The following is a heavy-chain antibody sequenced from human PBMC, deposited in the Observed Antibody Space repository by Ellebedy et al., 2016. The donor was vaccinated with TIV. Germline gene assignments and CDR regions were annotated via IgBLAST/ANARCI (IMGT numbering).Heavy chain of an antibody. Sequence: GGSLRLSXAASGFTFSSYSMNWVRQAPGKGLEWVSYLSRSSTNNHYVDSVTGRFTISRDNPKNSLYLQMHSLRAEDTAVYYCARGNYGSGTGMDVWGQGTTVTVSS. CDR3: ARGNYGSGTGMDV. CDR2: LSRSSTNN. CDR1: GFTFSSYS. V-gene: IGHV3-48*04. J-gene: IGHJ6*02. D-gene: IGHD3-10*01.